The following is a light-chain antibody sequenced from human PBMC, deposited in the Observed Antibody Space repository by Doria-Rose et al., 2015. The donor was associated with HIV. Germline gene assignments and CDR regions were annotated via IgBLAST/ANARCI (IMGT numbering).Light chain of an antibody. CDR2: DGS. CDR1: QSFSSTY. CDR3: HQCGTWWT. Sequence: TQSPGTLSLSPGERATLSCRASQSFSSTYLAWYQQKPGQAPSLLTYDGSTRATGIPDRFSASGSGTDFTLTSNRLDPEDFALYYCHQCGTWWTFGQGTKVEI. J-gene: IGKJ1*01. V-gene: IGKV3D-20*02.